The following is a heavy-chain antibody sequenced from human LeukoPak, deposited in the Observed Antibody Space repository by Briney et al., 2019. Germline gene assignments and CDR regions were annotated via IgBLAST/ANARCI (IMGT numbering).Heavy chain of an antibody. V-gene: IGHV1-46*01. CDR3: ARGGAWQRQWLKGGDH. CDR2: INPSGGST. D-gene: IGHD6-19*01. CDR1: GYTFTSYY. Sequence: ASVKVSCKASGYTFTSYYLHWVRHAPGQGLEWMGIINPSGGSTNYAQKFQGRVTITRDTSTSTVYMDLTSLRSEDTAMYYCARGGAWQRQWLKGGDHWGQGTLVTVSS. J-gene: IGHJ4*02.